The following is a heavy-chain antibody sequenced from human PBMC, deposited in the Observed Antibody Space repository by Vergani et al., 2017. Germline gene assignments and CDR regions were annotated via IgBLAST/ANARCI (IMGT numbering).Heavy chain of an antibody. J-gene: IGHJ4*02. Sequence: QVQLVESGGGVVQPGRSLRLSCAASGFTFSSYGMHWVRQAPGKGLEWVAVISYDGSNKYYADSVKGRFTISRDNSKNTLYLQMNSLRAEDTAVYYCAXDGRFREAIMITFGGVIAFFDYWGQGTLVTVSS. V-gene: IGHV3-30*18. CDR3: AXDGRFREAIMITFGGVIAFFDY. CDR2: ISYDGSNK. D-gene: IGHD3-16*02. CDR1: GFTFSSYG.